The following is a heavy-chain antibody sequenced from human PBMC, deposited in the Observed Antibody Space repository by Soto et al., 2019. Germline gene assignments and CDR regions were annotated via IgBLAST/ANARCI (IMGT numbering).Heavy chain of an antibody. J-gene: IGHJ4*02. CDR2: ISGSGGST. D-gene: IGHD5-18*01. Sequence: GSLRLSCAASGFTFSNYVMSWVRQAPGKGLEWVSAISGSGGSTYYADSVKGRFTISRDNSKNTLYLQMNSLRAEDTAVYYCAKDSSGYTYGYFDYWGQGTLVTVSS. CDR1: GFTFSNYV. V-gene: IGHV3-23*01. CDR3: AKDSSGYTYGYFDY.